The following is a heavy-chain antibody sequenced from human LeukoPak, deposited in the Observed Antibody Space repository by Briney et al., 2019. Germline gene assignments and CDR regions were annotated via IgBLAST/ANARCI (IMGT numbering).Heavy chain of an antibody. J-gene: IGHJ3*02. V-gene: IGHV3-7*04. CDR2: IKQDGSEK. Sequence: PGGSLRLSCAASGFTFSSYWMSWVRQAPGKGLEWVANIKQDGSEKYYVDSVKGRFTISRDNAKNSLYLQMNSLRAEDTAVYYCAKDSSGSYDAFDIWGQGTMVTVSS. CDR1: GFTFSSYW. D-gene: IGHD3-22*01. CDR3: AKDSSGSYDAFDI.